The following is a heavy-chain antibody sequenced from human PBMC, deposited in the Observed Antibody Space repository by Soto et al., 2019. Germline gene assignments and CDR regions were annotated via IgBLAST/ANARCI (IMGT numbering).Heavy chain of an antibody. V-gene: IGHV3-53*01. J-gene: IGHJ5*02. CDR1: GFSVSSNY. CDR3: ARHRHPRGTVGATSPLDP. Sequence: GSLRLSCAISGFSVSSNYLSWVRQAPGKGLEWVSVHYSGGSTYYADSVQGRFTISRDKSNNTLYLQMRRVRAEDTAVYFCARHRHPRGTVGATSPLDPWGQGT. D-gene: IGHD1-26*01. CDR2: HYSGGST.